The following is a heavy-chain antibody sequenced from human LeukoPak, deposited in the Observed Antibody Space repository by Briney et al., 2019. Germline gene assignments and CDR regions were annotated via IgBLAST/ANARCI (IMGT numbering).Heavy chain of an antibody. CDR1: GYTLTELS. Sequence: ASEKVSCKVSGYTLTELSMHWVRQAPGKGLEWMGGFDPEDGETIYAQKFQGRVTMTEDTSTDTAYMELSSLRSEDTAVYYCATAPYSSGWYVFDYWGQGTLVTVSS. CDR2: FDPEDGET. V-gene: IGHV1-24*01. CDR3: ATAPYSSGWYVFDY. D-gene: IGHD6-19*01. J-gene: IGHJ4*02.